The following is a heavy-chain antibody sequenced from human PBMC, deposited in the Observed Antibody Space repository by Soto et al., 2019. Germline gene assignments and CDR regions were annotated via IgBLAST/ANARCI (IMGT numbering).Heavy chain of an antibody. CDR1: GFTFRSSW. D-gene: IGHD6-6*01. CDR2: INSDGSST. V-gene: IGHV3-74*01. J-gene: IGHJ4*02. CDR3: AGGGSSLNFDS. Sequence: LRLSCASSGFTFRSSWMQWFLQAPGKGLVWVSWINSDGSSTSYADSVKGRFTISRDNAKNTLYLQMNSLRAEDTAVYYCAGGGSSLNFDSWGQGTLVTVSS.